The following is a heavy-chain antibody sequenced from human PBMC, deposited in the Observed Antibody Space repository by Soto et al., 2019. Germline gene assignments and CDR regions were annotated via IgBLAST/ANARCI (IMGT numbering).Heavy chain of an antibody. Sequence: SETLSLTCTVSGDSLSSGVHYGIWIRQHPGKGLEWIGHIYDSVNTYYSPSLRSRVTISADMSKNQFSLNLRSVTAADTAVYYCARVDHRGYFAILTDYWGQGTLVTAPQ. CDR1: GDSLSSGVHY. CDR3: ARVDHRGYFAILTDY. D-gene: IGHD3-9*01. J-gene: IGHJ4*02. CDR2: IYDSVNT. V-gene: IGHV4-31*03.